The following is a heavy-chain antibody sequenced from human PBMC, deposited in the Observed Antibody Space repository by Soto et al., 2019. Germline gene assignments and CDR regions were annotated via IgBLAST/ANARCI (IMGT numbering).Heavy chain of an antibody. CDR1: GGTFSSYA. Sequence: QVQLVQSGAEVKKPGSSVKVSCKASGGTFSSYAISWVRQAPGQGLEWMGGIIPIFGTANYAQKFQGRVTITXXEXTXXAYMELSSLRSEDTAVYYCARDPPGVEMATTNFDYWGQGTLVTVSS. CDR2: IIPIFGTA. J-gene: IGHJ4*02. V-gene: IGHV1-69*05. CDR3: ARDPPGVEMATTNFDY. D-gene: IGHD1-1*01.